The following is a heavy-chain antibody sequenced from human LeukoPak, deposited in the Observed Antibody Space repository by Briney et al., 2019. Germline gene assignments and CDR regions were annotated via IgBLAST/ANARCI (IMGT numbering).Heavy chain of an antibody. V-gene: IGHV3-9*01. CDR2: ISWNSGSI. Sequence: GRSLRLSCAASGFTFDDYVIHWVRQAPGKGLEWVSGISWNSGSIGYADSVKGRFTISRDNAKNSLYLQMNSLRAEDTALYYCAKSTGNDFWSGGDAFDIWGQGTMVTVSS. CDR1: GFTFDDYV. D-gene: IGHD3-3*01. J-gene: IGHJ3*02. CDR3: AKSTGNDFWSGGDAFDI.